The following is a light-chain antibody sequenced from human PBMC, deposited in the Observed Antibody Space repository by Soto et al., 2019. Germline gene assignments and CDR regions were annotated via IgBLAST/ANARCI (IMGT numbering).Light chain of an antibody. CDR1: QSVSAW. V-gene: IGKV1-5*01. Sequence: DIQMTQSPSTLSASVGDRITITCRASQSVSAWVAWYQQKPGKAPKVVIYDASSLESGVPSRFAGSRSGTEFTLTINSLPPDDSATYYCQQYNKFPRTFGQGTTVEIK. CDR3: QQYNKFPRT. J-gene: IGKJ1*01. CDR2: DAS.